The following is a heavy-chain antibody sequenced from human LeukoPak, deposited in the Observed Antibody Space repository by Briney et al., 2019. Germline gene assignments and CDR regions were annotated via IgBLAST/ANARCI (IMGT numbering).Heavy chain of an antibody. V-gene: IGHV3-30*01. Sequence: PGGSLRLSCAASGFTFSSYAMHWVRQAPGKGLEWVAVISYDGSNKYYADSVKGRFTISRDNSKNTLYLQMNSLRAEDTAVYYCARDLIRARIAAAFDYWGQGTLVTVSS. CDR2: ISYDGSNK. CDR1: GFTFSSYA. J-gene: IGHJ4*02. D-gene: IGHD6-6*01. CDR3: ARDLIRARIAAAFDY.